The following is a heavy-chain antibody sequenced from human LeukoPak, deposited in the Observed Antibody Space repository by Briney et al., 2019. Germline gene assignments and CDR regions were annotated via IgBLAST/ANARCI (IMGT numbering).Heavy chain of an antibody. J-gene: IGHJ6*03. CDR1: GGSISSYY. CDR2: IYYSGST. CDR3: ARDNCSSTSCPKSSYYYMDV. Sequence: LETLSLTCTVSGGSISSYYWSWIRQPPGKGLEWIGYIYYSGSTNYNPSLKSRVTISVDTSKNQFSLKLSSVTAADTAVYYCARDNCSSTSCPKSSYYYMDVWGKGTTVTVSS. D-gene: IGHD2-2*01. V-gene: IGHV4-59*01.